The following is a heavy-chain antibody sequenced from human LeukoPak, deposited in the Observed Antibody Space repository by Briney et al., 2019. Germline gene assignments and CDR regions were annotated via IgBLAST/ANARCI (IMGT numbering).Heavy chain of an antibody. J-gene: IGHJ3*02. CDR3: ARYSSSWYGTGGAFDI. CDR1: GGSISSSNW. D-gene: IGHD6-13*01. V-gene: IGHV4-4*02. Sequence: PSETLSLTCAVSGGSISSSNWWSWVRQPPGKGLEWIGEIYHSGSTNYNPSLKSRVTISVDKSKNQFSLKLSSVTAADTAVYYCARYSSSWYGTGGAFDIWGQGTMVTVSS. CDR2: IYHSGST.